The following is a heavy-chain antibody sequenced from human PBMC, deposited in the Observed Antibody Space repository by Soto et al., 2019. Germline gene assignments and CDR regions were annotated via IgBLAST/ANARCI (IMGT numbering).Heavy chain of an antibody. D-gene: IGHD3-22*01. CDR2: IYYSGST. CDR3: ARAKADYYDSSCYYSFAFDI. Sequence: QVQLQESGPGLVKPSQTLSLTCTVSGGSISSGGYYWSWIRQHPGKGLEWIGYIYYSGSTYYNPSLKSRVTISVDTSKNQFSLKLSSVTAADTAVYYCARAKADYYDSSCYYSFAFDIWGQGTMVTVSS. J-gene: IGHJ3*02. V-gene: IGHV4-31*03. CDR1: GGSISSGGYY.